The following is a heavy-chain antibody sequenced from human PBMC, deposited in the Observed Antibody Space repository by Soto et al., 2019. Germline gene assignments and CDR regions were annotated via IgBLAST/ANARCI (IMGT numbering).Heavy chain of an antibody. CDR1: GFTFSSYG. Sequence: GGSLRLSCAASGFTFSSYGMHWVRQAPGKGLEWVAVISYDGSNKYYADSVKGRFTISRDNSKNTLYLQMNSLRAEDTAVYYCAKDSAYCSSTSCYLYWGQGTLVTVSS. CDR3: AKDSAYCSSTSCYLY. V-gene: IGHV3-30*18. CDR2: ISYDGSNK. J-gene: IGHJ4*02. D-gene: IGHD2-2*01.